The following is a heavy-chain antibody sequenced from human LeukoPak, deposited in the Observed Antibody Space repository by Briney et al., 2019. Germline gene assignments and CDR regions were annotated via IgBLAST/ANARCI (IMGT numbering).Heavy chain of an antibody. Sequence: ASVKVSCKASGYTFTSYYMHWVRQAPGQGLEWMGIINPSGGSTSYAQKFQGRVTMTRDTSTSTVYMELSSLRSEDTAVYYCARVEKLWFGELLLYGMDVWGQGTTVTVSS. CDR2: INPSGGST. V-gene: IGHV1-46*01. J-gene: IGHJ6*02. CDR1: GYTFTSYY. D-gene: IGHD3-10*01. CDR3: ARVEKLWFGELLLYGMDV.